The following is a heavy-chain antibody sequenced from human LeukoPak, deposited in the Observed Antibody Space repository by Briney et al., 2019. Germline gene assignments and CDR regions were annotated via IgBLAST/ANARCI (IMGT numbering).Heavy chain of an antibody. Sequence: SETLSLTCAVYGGSFSGYYWSWIRQPPGKGLEWIGEINHSGSTNYNPSLKSRVTISVDTSKNQFSLKLSSVTAADTAVYYCARGGTVTTNRVHHYYGMDVWGKGTTVTVSS. CDR1: GGSFSGYY. CDR2: INHSGST. D-gene: IGHD4-17*01. CDR3: ARGGTVTTNRVHHYYGMDV. V-gene: IGHV4-34*01. J-gene: IGHJ6*04.